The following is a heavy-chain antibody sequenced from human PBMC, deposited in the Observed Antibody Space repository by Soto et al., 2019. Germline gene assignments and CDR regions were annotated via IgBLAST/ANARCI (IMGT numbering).Heavy chain of an antibody. CDR2: IWYDGSNK. V-gene: IGHV3-33*01. J-gene: IGHJ6*02. D-gene: IGHD2-2*02. CDR1: GFTFSSYG. CDR3: ARVHSCSSTSCYNRAEDSSSWYVGYYGMDV. Sequence: QPGGSLRLSCAASGFTFSSYGMHWVRQAPGKGLEWVAVIWYDGSNKYYADSVKGRFTISRDNSKNTLYLQMNSLRAEDTAVYYCARVHSCSSTSCYNRAEDSSSWYVGYYGMDVWGQGTTVTVSS.